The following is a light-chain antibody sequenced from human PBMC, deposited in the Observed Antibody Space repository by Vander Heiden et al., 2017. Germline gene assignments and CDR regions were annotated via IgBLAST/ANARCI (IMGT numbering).Light chain of an antibody. CDR3: QQYNNLRT. CDR1: QSVSSN. J-gene: IGKJ1*01. V-gene: IGKV3-15*01. Sequence: EIVMTQSPATLSVSPGERASLSCRASQSVSSNLAWYQQKPGQAPRLLIYDASTRAIGIPARFSGSGSGTEFTLTISSLQSEDFAVYYCQQYNNLRTFGQGTKVEIK. CDR2: DAS.